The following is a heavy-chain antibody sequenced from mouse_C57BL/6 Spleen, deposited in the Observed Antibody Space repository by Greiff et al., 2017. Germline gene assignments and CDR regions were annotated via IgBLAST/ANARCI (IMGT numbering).Heavy chain of an antibody. J-gene: IGHJ2*01. D-gene: IGHD1-1*01. CDR2: IHPNSGST. V-gene: IGHV1-64*01. CDR3: ARIGITTVVAKDFDY. Sequence: QVQLQQPGAELVKPGASVKLSCKASGYTFTSYWMHWVKQRPGQGLEWIGMIHPNSGSTNYNEKFKSKATLTVDKSSSTAYMQLSSLTSEDSAVYYCARIGITTVVAKDFDYWGQGTTLTVSS. CDR1: GYTFTSYW.